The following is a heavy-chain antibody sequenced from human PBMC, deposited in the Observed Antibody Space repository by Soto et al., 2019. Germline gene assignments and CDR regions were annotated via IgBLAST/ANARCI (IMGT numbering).Heavy chain of an antibody. CDR1: GGTFSSYA. CDR2: IVPLFRTT. CDR3: ARGGYSSTWSNLLDRSGLDV. D-gene: IGHD6-13*01. Sequence: QVQLVQSGAEAKKPGSSVKVSCKTSGGTFSSYAISWVRQAPGQGLEWMGGIVPLFRTTNYAQKFQGRVTISADTSTYTVYMERIGLRSGDTAVYYCARGGYSSTWSNLLDRSGLDVWGQGTTVTVSS. V-gene: IGHV1-69*06. J-gene: IGHJ6*02.